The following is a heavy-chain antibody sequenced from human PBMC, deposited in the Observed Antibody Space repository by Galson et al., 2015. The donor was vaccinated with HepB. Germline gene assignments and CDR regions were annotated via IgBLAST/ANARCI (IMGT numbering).Heavy chain of an antibody. J-gene: IGHJ4*02. CDR3: ARGIAAAGTNRYYLGH. D-gene: IGHD6-13*01. CDR2: IYRGGST. CDR1: GLNVSSSY. V-gene: IGHV3-66*01. Sequence: SLRLSCAASGLNVSSSYVSWVRQAPGKGLEWVLVIYRGGSTFYADSVKGRFTISRDNSKNTLYLQMNSLRAEDTAVYYCARGIAAAGTNRYYLGHWGQGTLVTVSS.